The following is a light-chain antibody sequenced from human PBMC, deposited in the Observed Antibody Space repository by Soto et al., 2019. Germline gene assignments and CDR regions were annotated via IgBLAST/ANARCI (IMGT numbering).Light chain of an antibody. CDR3: SSYTGGSAPVL. J-gene: IGLJ2*01. V-gene: IGLV2-14*01. CDR2: EVS. Sequence: QSVLTQPASVSGSPGQSITISCTGTSSDIGDYNYVSWYQQHPDKAPKLMIYEVSNRPSGVSNRFSGSKSGTTASLTISGLQAEDEADYYCSSYTGGSAPVLFGGGTKVTVL. CDR1: SSDIGDYNY.